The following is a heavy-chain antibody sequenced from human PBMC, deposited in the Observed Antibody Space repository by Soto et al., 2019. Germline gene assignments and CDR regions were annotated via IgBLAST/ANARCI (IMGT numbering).Heavy chain of an antibody. CDR1: GFTFSSYA. Sequence: GGSLRLSCAASGFTFSSYAMHWVRQAPGKGLEWVAVISYDGSNKYYADSVKGRFTISRDNSKNTLYLQMNSLRAEDTAVYYCASPWGLAVAGFVHDYWGQGTLVTVSS. CDR3: ASPWGLAVAGFVHDY. J-gene: IGHJ4*02. CDR2: ISYDGSNK. V-gene: IGHV3-30-3*01. D-gene: IGHD6-19*01.